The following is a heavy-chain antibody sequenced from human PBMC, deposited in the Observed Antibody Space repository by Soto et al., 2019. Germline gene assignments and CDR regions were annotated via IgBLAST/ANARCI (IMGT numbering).Heavy chain of an antibody. CDR3: ARPGIAVAGTWFDP. CDR1: GGSISSSSYY. D-gene: IGHD6-19*01. CDR2: IYYSGST. Sequence: SETLSLICTFSGGSISSSSYYWGWIRQPPGKGLEWIGSIYYSGSTYYNPSLKSRVTISVDTSKNQFSLKLSSVTAADTAVYYCARPGIAVAGTWFDPWGQGTLVTVSS. J-gene: IGHJ5*02. V-gene: IGHV4-39*01.